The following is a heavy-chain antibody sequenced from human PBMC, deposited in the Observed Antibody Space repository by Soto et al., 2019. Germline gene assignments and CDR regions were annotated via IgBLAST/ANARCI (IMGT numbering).Heavy chain of an antibody. CDR3: ARDGCSGSNCLNWFDP. Sequence: PGGSLRLSCAASGFTFSSDSMNWVRQAPGKGLEWVSYISSSSTTKYYADSVKGRFTISRDNAKNSLYLQMNSLRAEDTAVYYCARDGCSGSNCLNWFDPWGQGT. CDR1: GFTFSSDS. CDR2: ISSSSTTK. D-gene: IGHD2-15*01. V-gene: IGHV3-48*01. J-gene: IGHJ5*02.